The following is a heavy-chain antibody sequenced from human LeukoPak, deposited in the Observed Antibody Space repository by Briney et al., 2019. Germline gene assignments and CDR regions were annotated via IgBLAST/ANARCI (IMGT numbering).Heavy chain of an antibody. CDR1: VYSFTRNG. Sequence: ASVKVSCKPSVYSFTRNGISWVRQAPGQGLEWMAWISANSGNTNYAQNFQDRVTLTTDTSTSTAYMELRSLRSDDTAVYYRARDVNYAFDYWGQGTLVTVSS. J-gene: IGHJ4*02. CDR2: ISANSGNT. D-gene: IGHD3-16*01. CDR3: ARDVNYAFDY. V-gene: IGHV1-18*01.